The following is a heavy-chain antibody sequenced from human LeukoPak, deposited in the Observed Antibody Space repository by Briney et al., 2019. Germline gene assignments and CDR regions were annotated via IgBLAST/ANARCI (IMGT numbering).Heavy chain of an antibody. J-gene: IGHJ4*02. V-gene: IGHV3-23*01. Sequence: GGSLRLSCAASGFTFSSYAMSWVRQAPGKGLEWVSAISGSGSTYYADSVKGRFTISRDNSKNTLYLQMNSLRAEDTAVYYCAKDIGDSSGWYWGQGTLVTVSS. CDR1: GFTFSSYA. CDR2: ISGSGST. D-gene: IGHD6-19*01. CDR3: AKDIGDSSGWY.